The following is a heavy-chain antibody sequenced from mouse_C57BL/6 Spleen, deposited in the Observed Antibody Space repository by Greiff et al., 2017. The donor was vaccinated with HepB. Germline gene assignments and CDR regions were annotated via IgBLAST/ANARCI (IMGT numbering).Heavy chain of an antibody. CDR1: GFTFSSYG. Sequence: EVKVVESGGDLVKPGGSLKLSCAASGFTFSSYGMSWVRQTPDKRLEWVATISSGGSYTYYPDSVKGRVTISRDNAKNTLYLQMSSLKSEDTAMYYCARPYYDYDVFWAMDYWGQGTSVTVSS. J-gene: IGHJ4*01. V-gene: IGHV5-6*01. CDR2: ISSGGSYT. CDR3: ARPYYDYDVFWAMDY. D-gene: IGHD2-4*01.